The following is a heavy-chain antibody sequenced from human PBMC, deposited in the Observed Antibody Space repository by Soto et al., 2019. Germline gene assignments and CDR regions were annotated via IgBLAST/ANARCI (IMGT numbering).Heavy chain of an antibody. CDR2: ISYDGSNK. V-gene: IGHV3-30*18. CDR3: AKDVYDSSGSTLDY. J-gene: IGHJ4*02. Sequence: GGSLRLSCAASGFTFSSYGMHWVRQAPGKGLEWVAVISYDGSNKYYADSVKGRFTISRDNSKNTLYLQMNSLRAEDTAVYYCAKDVYDSSGSTLDYWGQGTLVTVSS. D-gene: IGHD3-22*01. CDR1: GFTFSSYG.